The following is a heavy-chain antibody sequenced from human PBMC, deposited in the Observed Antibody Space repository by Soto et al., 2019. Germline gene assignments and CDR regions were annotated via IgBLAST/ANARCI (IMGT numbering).Heavy chain of an antibody. V-gene: IGHV3-30*18. CDR2: ISYDGSNK. CDR3: AKAVEYDSSGYYYPSFDY. Sequence: PGGSLRLSCAASGFTFSSYGMHWVRQAPGKGLEWVAVISYDGSNKYYADSVKGRFTISRDNSKNTLYLQMNSLRAEDTAVYYCAKAVEYDSSGYYYPSFDYWGQGTLVTVSS. CDR1: GFTFSSYG. J-gene: IGHJ4*02. D-gene: IGHD3-22*01.